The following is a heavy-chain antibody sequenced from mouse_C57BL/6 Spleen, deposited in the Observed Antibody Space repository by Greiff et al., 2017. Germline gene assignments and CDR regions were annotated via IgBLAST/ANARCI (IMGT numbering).Heavy chain of an antibody. D-gene: IGHD3-3*01. Sequence: VQLKESGAELVRPGTSVKVSCKASGYAFTNYLIEWVKQRPGRGLEWIGVINPGSGGTNYNEKFKGKATLTADKSSSTAYMQRSSLTSEDAAVYFCARGTWCFDDWGTGTTVTVSA. CDR2: INPGSGGT. V-gene: IGHV1-54*01. CDR3: ARGTWCFDD. J-gene: IGHJ1*03. CDR1: GYAFTNYL.